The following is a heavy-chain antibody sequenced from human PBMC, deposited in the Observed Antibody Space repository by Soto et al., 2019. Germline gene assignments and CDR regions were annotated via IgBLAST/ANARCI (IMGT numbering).Heavy chain of an antibody. CDR1: GFTFSSYA. D-gene: IGHD3-16*02. Sequence: GGSLRLSCVASGFTFSSYAMHWVRQAPGKGLEWVAVISYDGSNKYYADSVKGRFTISRDNSKNTLYLQMNSLRAEDTAVYYCARDPYYDYVWGSYPVDYYYGMDVWGQGTTVTV. V-gene: IGHV3-30-3*01. CDR3: ARDPYYDYVWGSYPVDYYYGMDV. CDR2: ISYDGSNK. J-gene: IGHJ6*02.